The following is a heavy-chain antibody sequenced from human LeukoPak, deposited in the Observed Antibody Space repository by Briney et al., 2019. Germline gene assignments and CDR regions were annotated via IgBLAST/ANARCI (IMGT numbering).Heavy chain of an antibody. CDR2: IYSGGST. J-gene: IGHJ3*02. CDR1: EFTVSRNY. CDR3: ARDPGGNQNGFDI. V-gene: IGHV3-66*01. D-gene: IGHD3-16*01. Sequence: GGSLRLSCAASEFTVSRNYMSWVRQAPGKGLGWVSVIYSGGSTYYADSVKGRFTISRDNSKNTLYLQMNSLRVEDTAVYYCARDPGGNQNGFDIWGQGTMVTVSS.